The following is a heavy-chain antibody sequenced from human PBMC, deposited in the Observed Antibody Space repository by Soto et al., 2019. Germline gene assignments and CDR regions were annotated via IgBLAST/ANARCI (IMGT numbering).Heavy chain of an antibody. J-gene: IGHJ6*02. CDR2: IYPGDSDT. CDR1: GYSFTIYC. Sequence: PGESLKISCNGSGYSFTIYCIGWVLQMPGKGLEWMGIIYPGDSDTRYSPSFQGQVTISADKSISTAYLQWSSLKASDTAMYYCARHIIAVAGKGIYYYYGMDVWGQGTTVTVSS. V-gene: IGHV5-51*01. D-gene: IGHD6-19*01. CDR3: ARHIIAVAGKGIYYYYGMDV.